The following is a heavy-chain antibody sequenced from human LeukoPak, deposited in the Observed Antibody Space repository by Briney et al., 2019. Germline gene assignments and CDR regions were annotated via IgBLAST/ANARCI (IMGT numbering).Heavy chain of an antibody. CDR2: IRVSYNT. CDR1: GFTLSSYS. V-gene: IGHV3-23*01. J-gene: IGHJ4*02. Sequence: PGGSLRLSCAASGFTLSSYSMNWVRQAPGKGLEWVSGIRVSYNTYYADSVKGRFTISRDNSDNTLYLQMSGLRADDTAVYYCAKGTGDEGYYFDYWGQGTLVTVSS. D-gene: IGHD7-27*01. CDR3: AKGTGDEGYYFDY.